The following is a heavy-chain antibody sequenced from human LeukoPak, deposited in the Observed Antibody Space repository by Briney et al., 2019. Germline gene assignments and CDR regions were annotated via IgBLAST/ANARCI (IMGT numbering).Heavy chain of an antibody. CDR3: ARRYYDSSGYYKRAFDI. D-gene: IGHD3-22*01. CDR2: IKQDGSEK. V-gene: IGHV3-7*01. CDR1: GFTFSSYW. J-gene: IGHJ3*02. Sequence: GGSLRLSCVASGFTFSSYWMSWVRQAPGKGLEWVANIKQDGSEKHYVDSVKGRFTISRDNAKKSLYLQMNSLRAEDTAVYYCARRYYDSSGYYKRAFDIWGQGTMVTVSS.